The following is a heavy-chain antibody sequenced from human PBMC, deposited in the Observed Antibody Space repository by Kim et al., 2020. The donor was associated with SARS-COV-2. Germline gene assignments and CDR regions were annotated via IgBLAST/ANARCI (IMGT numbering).Heavy chain of an antibody. CDR2: IYKDDST. CDR3: AGGVINYWSGYCPY. CDR1: GFSVSANY. J-gene: IGHJ4*01. V-gene: IGHV3-53*01. Sequence: GGSLRLSCAASGFSVSANYMSWIRQAPGKGLEWVSIIYKDDSTYYADSVDGRFTISRDNSRNILFLQMNSLRAGDTAVYYCAGGVINYWSGYCPYWARGTLVTGSS. D-gene: IGHD3-3*01.